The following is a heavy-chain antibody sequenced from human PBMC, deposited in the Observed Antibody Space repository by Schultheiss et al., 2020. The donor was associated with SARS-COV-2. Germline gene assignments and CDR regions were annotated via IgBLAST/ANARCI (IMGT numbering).Heavy chain of an antibody. CDR1: GDSVSSNSAA. D-gene: IGHD2-2*01. J-gene: IGHJ3*02. CDR3: ARRSGVVVPAAMGRDAFDI. V-gene: IGHV6-1*01. CDR2: TYYRSKWYN. Sequence: SCAISGDSVSSNSAAWNWIRQSPSRGLEWLGRTYYRSKWYNDYAVSVKSRITINPDTSKNQFSLQLNSVTPEDTAVYYCARRSGVVVPAAMGRDAFDIWGQGTMVTVSS.